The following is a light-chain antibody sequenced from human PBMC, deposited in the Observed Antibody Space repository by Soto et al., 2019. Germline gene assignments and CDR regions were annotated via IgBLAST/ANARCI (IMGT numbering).Light chain of an antibody. Sequence: TQSPATVSVSPGERATLSCRASRSVSSNLAWYQQKPGQAPRLLIYGASTRSTGIPARFSGRGSGTGFTLTINSLESCNLAVYYCQQRGKGPSLTFGGGTEV. CDR1: RSVSSN. CDR3: QQRGKGPSLT. V-gene: IGKV3-15*01. CDR2: GAS. J-gene: IGKJ4*01.